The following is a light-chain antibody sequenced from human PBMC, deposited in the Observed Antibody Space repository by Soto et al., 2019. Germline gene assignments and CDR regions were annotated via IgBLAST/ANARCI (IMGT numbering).Light chain of an antibody. CDR2: GAS. CDR1: QSVFSN. Sequence: EIVMTQSPATLSVSPGERASLSCRASQSVFSNLAWYQQKPGQPPRLLIFGASTRATGIPARFSGSGSGTEFTLTISSLQFEDFAVYYCQQYNNWPSTFGPGTRVDF. J-gene: IGKJ3*01. V-gene: IGKV3-15*01. CDR3: QQYNNWPST.